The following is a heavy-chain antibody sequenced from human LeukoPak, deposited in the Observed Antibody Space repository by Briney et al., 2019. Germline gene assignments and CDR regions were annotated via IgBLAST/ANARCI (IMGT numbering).Heavy chain of an antibody. V-gene: IGHV3-23*01. CDR2: ISGSGGST. D-gene: IGHD2-2*01. CDR1: GFTLSSYV. J-gene: IGHJ1*01. Sequence: PGGSLRLSCAAYGFTLSSYVMSWVRQAPGKGLEWVSAISGSGGSTYYADSVKGRFTISRDNSKNTLYLQMNSLRAEDTAVYYCAKGSCSSSSCYVMYFLHWGQGTLVTVSS. CDR3: AKGSCSSSSCYVMYFLH.